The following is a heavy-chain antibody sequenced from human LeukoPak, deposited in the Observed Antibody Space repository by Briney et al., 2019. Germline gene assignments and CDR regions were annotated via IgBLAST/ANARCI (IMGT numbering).Heavy chain of an antibody. CDR1: GYTFTSYG. CDR3: ARADYSKIWDEVRGMDV. CDR2: ISAYNGNT. Sequence: GASVKVSCKASGYTFTSYGISWVRQAPGQGLEWMGWISAYNGNTNYAQKLQGRVTMTTDTSTSTAYMELRSLRSDDTAVYYCARADYSKIWDEVRGMDVWGQGTTVTVSS. V-gene: IGHV1-18*01. D-gene: IGHD4-11*01. J-gene: IGHJ6*02.